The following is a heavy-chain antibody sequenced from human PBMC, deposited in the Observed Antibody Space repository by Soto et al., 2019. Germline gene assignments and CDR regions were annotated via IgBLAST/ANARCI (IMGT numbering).Heavy chain of an antibody. V-gene: IGHV3-7*01. D-gene: IGHD2-21*01. J-gene: IGHJ6*02. CDR1: GFTFNRYW. Sequence: EMQVVESGGGLVQPGGSLRLSCAASGFTFNRYWMSWGRQAPGKGLEWVSNIKEDGSDNYDMDSVKGRFTISRDNANSSVSLQMDSLRVEDTAVYFCARSALPGTYDGRDVWGPGTTVTVSS. CDR2: IKEDGSDN. CDR3: ARSALPGTYDGRDV.